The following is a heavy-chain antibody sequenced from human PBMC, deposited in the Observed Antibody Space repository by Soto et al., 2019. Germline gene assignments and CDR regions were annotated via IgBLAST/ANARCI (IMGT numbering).Heavy chain of an antibody. J-gene: IGHJ6*02. Sequence: PGGSLRLSCAASGFTFSSYGMHWVRQAPGKGLEWVAVIWYDGSNKYYADSVKGRFTISRDNSKNTLYLQMNSLRAEDTAVYFCATGAPPPPSNYYGLDLWGQGTTVTVSS. CDR2: IWYDGSNK. CDR1: GFTFSSYG. V-gene: IGHV3-33*01. CDR3: ATGAPPPPSNYYGLDL. D-gene: IGHD3-10*01.